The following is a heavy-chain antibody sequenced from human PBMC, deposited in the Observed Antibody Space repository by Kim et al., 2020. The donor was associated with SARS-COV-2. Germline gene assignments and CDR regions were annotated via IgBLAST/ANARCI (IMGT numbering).Heavy chain of an antibody. CDR2: IYYSGST. D-gene: IGHD6-13*01. J-gene: IGHJ6*02. Sequence: SETLSITCTVSGGSISSSSYYWGWIRQPPGKGLEWIGSIYYSGSTYYNPSLKSRVTISVDTSKNQFSLKLSSVTAADTAVYYCARPLYSSSWQGDYYYGMDVWGQGTTVTVSS. CDR1: GGSISSSSYY. V-gene: IGHV4-39*01. CDR3: ARPLYSSSWQGDYYYGMDV.